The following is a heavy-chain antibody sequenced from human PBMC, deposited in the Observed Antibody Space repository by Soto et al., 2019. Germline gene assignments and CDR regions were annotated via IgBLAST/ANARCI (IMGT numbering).Heavy chain of an antibody. D-gene: IGHD5-12*01. J-gene: IGHJ4*02. CDR2: IFPGDSDT. CDR3: ARLVDGYPGY. CDR1: GYTFTSQW. Sequence: PGESLKISCKASGYTFTSQWIGWVRQKPGKGLEWMGLIFPGDSDTRYSPSFQGQVTISADKSISTAFLQWSSLKASDTAMYYCARLVDGYPGYWGQGTLVTVPS. V-gene: IGHV5-51*01.